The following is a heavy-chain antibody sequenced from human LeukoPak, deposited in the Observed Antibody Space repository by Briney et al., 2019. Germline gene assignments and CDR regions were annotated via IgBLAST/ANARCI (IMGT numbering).Heavy chain of an antibody. D-gene: IGHD3-10*01. CDR3: ARWGETSALPVQAFDI. J-gene: IGHJ3*02. CDR2: GHYTGST. CDR1: GDSISSYY. V-gene: IGHV4-59*01. Sequence: SETLSLTCTVSGDSISSYYWNWIRQPPGKGLEWIGYGHYTGSTNYNPSLKSRVTFSVDTSKNQFSLKLTSVTAADTAVYYCARWGETSALPVQAFDIWGQGTMVTVSS.